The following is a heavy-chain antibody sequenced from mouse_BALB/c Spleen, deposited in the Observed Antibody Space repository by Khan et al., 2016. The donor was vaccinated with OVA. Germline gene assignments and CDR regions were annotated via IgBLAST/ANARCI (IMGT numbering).Heavy chain of an antibody. Sequence: QVRLQQSGAELAKPGASVKMSCKASGYSFTTYWMHWVKQRPGQGLEWLGYINPTSGYTDYNQKFKDKATLTADKSSSTAYMQLSSLTSDDSAVYYCARDRIDYWGQGTTLTVSS. CDR2: INPTSGYT. CDR3: ARDRIDY. CDR1: GYSFTTYW. V-gene: IGHV1-7*01. J-gene: IGHJ2*01.